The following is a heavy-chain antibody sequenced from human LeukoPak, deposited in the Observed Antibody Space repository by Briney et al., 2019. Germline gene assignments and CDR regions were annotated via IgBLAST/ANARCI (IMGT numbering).Heavy chain of an antibody. CDR1: GFTFSSYS. Sequence: GGSLRLSCAASGFTFSSYSMNWVRQAPGKGLEWVSSISSSSSYIYYADSEKGRFTISRDNAKNSLYLRMNSLRAEDTAVYYCARDLSGWYKDWFDPWGQGTLVTVSS. D-gene: IGHD6-19*01. J-gene: IGHJ5*02. V-gene: IGHV3-21*01. CDR3: ARDLSGWYKDWFDP. CDR2: ISSSSSYI.